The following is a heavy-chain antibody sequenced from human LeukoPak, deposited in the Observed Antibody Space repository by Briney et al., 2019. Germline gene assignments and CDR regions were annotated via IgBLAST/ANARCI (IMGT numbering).Heavy chain of an antibody. J-gene: IGHJ4*02. Sequence: SETLSLTCTVSGGSISSSSYYWGWVRQPPGTGREWVGSIYYSGSTYYNPSLKSRVTISVDTSKNQFSLKLSSVTAADTAVYYCARDLAYDQEDSSGYYHFDYWGQGALVTVSS. CDR2: IYYSGST. D-gene: IGHD3-22*01. CDR1: GGSISSSSYY. V-gene: IGHV4-39*07. CDR3: ARDLAYDQEDSSGYYHFDY.